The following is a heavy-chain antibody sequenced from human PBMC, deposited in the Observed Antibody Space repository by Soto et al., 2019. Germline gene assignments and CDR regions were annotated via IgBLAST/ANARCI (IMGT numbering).Heavy chain of an antibody. CDR3: ARGPIAVAGKGPVDY. D-gene: IGHD6-19*01. V-gene: IGHV4-59*01. CDR2: IYYSGST. J-gene: IGHJ4*02. CDR1: GGSISSYY. Sequence: SETLSLTCNVSGGSISSYYWSWIRQPPGKGLEWIGYIYYSGSTNYNPSLKSRVTISVDTSENQFSLKLSSVTAADTAVYYCARGPIAVAGKGPVDYWGQGTLVTVSS.